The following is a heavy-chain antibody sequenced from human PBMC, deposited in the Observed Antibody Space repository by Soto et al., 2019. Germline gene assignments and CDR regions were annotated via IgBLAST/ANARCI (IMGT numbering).Heavy chain of an antibody. D-gene: IGHD3-3*01. Sequence: GGSLRLSCAASGFTFSSYAMHWVRQAPGKGLEWVAVISYDGSNKYYADSVKGRFTISRDNSKNTLYLQMNSLRAEDTAVYYCARGSIFGVSFDYYYYYGMGVWGQGTTVTVSS. V-gene: IGHV3-30-3*01. CDR2: ISYDGSNK. CDR3: ARGSIFGVSFDYYYYYGMGV. CDR1: GFTFSSYA. J-gene: IGHJ6*02.